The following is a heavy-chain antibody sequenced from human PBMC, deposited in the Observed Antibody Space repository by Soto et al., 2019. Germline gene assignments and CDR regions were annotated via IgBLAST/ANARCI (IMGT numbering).Heavy chain of an antibody. D-gene: IGHD6-6*01. CDR2: IYPGDSDT. J-gene: IGHJ4*02. CDR1: GYSFTSYW. CDR3: ASFVLNPYSSSPGPVDY. Sequence: PGESLKISCKGSGYSFTSYWIGWVRQMPGKGLEWMGIIYPGDSDTRYSPSFQGQVTISADKSISTAYLQWSSLKASDTAMYYCASFVLNPYSSSPGPVDYWGQGTLVTVSS. V-gene: IGHV5-51*01.